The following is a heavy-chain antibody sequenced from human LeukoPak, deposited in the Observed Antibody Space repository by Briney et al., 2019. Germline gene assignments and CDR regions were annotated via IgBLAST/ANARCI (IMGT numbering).Heavy chain of an antibody. CDR2: FDPEDGET. CDR1: GYTFTSYG. V-gene: IGHV1-24*01. J-gene: IGHJ4*02. CDR3: TTYRVLRYFDWLSLDY. Sequence: ASVKVSCKASGYTFTSYGISWVRQAPGKGLEWMGGFDPEDGETIYAQKFQGRVTMTEDTSTDTAYMELSSLRSEDTAVYYCTTYRVLRYFDWLSLDYWGQGTLVTVSS. D-gene: IGHD3-9*01.